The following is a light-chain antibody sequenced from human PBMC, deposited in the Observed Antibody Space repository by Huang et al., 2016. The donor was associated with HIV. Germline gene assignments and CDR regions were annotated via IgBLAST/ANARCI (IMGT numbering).Light chain of an antibody. CDR1: QSVSNN. J-gene: IGKJ1*01. CDR3: QQYNDWPRT. CDR2: GAS. V-gene: IGKV3-15*01. Sequence: EIVMTQSPATLSVSPGERATLSCRASQSVSNNLAWYQQKPGQAPRLLISGASTRATVVPGRFSGSGSATEFTLTISSLQSEDLAVYYCQQYNDWPRTFGQGTKVEIK.